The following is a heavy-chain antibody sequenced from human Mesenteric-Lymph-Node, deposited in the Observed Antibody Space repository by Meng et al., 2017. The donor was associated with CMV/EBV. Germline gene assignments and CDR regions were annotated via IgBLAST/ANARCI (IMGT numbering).Heavy chain of an antibody. CDR3: TRDRGDDYGESVGPWGMDV. D-gene: IGHD4-17*01. Sequence: GESLKISCAASGFTFSDYYMSWIRQAPGKGLELISYISSSGSTIYYADSVKGRFTISRDNSKNTLYLQMNSLRAEDTAVYYCTRDRGDDYGESVGPWGMDVWGQGATVTVSS. CDR1: GFTFSDYY. CDR2: ISSSGSTI. V-gene: IGHV3-11*01. J-gene: IGHJ6*02.